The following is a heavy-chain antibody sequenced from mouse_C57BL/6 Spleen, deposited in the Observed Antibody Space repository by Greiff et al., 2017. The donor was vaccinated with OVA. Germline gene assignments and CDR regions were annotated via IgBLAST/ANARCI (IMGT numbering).Heavy chain of an antibody. CDR2: ISDGGSYT. V-gene: IGHV5-4*01. J-gene: IGHJ3*01. Sequence: EVMLVESGGGLVKPGGSLKLSCAASGFTFSSYAMSWVRQTPEKRLEWVATISDGGSYTYYPDNVKGRFTISRDNATNNLYLQMSHLKSEDTAMYYCAREEIYYGSSPSWFAYWGQGTLVTVSA. CDR3: AREEIYYGSSPSWFAY. CDR1: GFTFSSYA. D-gene: IGHD1-1*01.